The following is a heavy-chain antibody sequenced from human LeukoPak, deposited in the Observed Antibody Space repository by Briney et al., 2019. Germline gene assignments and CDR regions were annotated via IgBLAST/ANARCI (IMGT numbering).Heavy chain of an antibody. CDR3: ARVYSSTHNWFDT. J-gene: IGHJ5*02. V-gene: IGHV4-39*07. CDR2: IYYSGTT. CDR1: GGSISTTSYF. Sequence: SETLSLTCTVSGGSISTTSYFWAWIRQPPVEGLEWIGSIYYSGTTYFNSSLKSRLTISVERSKNHFSLKLSSLTVADTALYYCARVYSSTHNWFDTWGQGIQVTVSS. D-gene: IGHD6-19*01.